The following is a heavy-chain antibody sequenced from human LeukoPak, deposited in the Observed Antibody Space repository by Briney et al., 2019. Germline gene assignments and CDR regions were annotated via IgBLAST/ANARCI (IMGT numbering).Heavy chain of an antibody. V-gene: IGHV4-59*08. CDR3: ARLRMYNWSDGRARAFDP. Sequence: PSETLSLTCAVYGGSFSGYYWSWIRQPPGKGLEWIGYIYYSGSTNYNPSLKSRVTISVDTSKNQFSLKLSSVTAADTAVYYCARLRMYNWSDGRARAFDPWGQGTLVTVSS. J-gene: IGHJ5*02. CDR1: GGSFSGYY. CDR2: IYYSGST. D-gene: IGHD1-1*01.